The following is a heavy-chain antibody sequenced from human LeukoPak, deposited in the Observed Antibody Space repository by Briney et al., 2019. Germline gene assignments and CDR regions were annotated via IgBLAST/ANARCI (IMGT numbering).Heavy chain of an antibody. D-gene: IGHD4-11*01. CDR3: TRSLFSKNWFDP. CDR2: IRSKAYGGTA. CDR1: GFTFGDYA. V-gene: IGHV3-49*04. J-gene: IGHJ5*02. Sequence: GGSLRLSCTASGFTFGDYAMTWVRQAPGKGLERVGSIRSKAYGGTAEYAASVKGRFTISRDDYTSIAYLQMNSLTTEDTAVYYCTRSLFSKNWFDPWGQGTLVTVTS.